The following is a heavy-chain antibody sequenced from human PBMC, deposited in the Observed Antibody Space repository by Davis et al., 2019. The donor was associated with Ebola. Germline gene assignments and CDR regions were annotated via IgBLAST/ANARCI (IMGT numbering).Heavy chain of an antibody. CDR1: GYTFSTYW. V-gene: IGHV5-10-1*01. CDR3: ARQDTAMALNYYYMDV. J-gene: IGHJ6*03. CDR2: IDPSDSYT. D-gene: IGHD5-18*01. Sequence: KVSCKGSGYTFSTYWISWVRQMPGKGLEWMGRIDPSDSYTNYSPSFQGHVTISADKSISTAYLQWSSLKASDTAMYYCARQDTAMALNYYYMDVWGKGTTVTVSS.